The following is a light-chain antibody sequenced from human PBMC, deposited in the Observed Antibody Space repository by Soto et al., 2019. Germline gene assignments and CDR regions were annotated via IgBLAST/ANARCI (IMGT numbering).Light chain of an antibody. CDR1: QSISSY. CDR3: QQSYSTPWT. CDR2: AAS. Sequence: DIQLTHSPSSLSASLLERITIXCRASQSISSYLNWYQQKPGKAPKLLIYAASSLQSGVPSRFSGSGSGTDFTLTISSLQPEDFATYYCQQSYSTPWTLGQGTKVDIK. V-gene: IGKV1-39*01. J-gene: IGKJ1*01.